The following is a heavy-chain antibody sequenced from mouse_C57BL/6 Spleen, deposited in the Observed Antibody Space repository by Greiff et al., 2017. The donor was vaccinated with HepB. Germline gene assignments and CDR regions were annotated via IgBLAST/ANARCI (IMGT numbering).Heavy chain of an antibody. V-gene: IGHV7-1*01. Sequence: EVMLVDSGGGLVQSGRSLRLSCATSGFTFSDFYMEWVRQAPGKGLEWFAASRNKANDYTTEYSASVKGRFIVSRDTSQSILYRQMNALRAEDTAIYYCARDADYDAMDYWGQGTSVTVSS. CDR2: SRNKANDYTT. CDR3: ARDADYDAMDY. CDR1: GFTFSDFY. J-gene: IGHJ4*01.